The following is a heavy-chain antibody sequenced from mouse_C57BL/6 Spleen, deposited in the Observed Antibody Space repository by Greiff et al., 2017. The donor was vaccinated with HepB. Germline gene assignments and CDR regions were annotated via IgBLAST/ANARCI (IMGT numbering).Heavy chain of an antibody. Sequence: VQLQQPGAELVKPGASVKLSCKASGYTFTSYWMHWVKQRPGQGLEWIGMIHPNSGSTNYNEKFKSKATLTVDKSSSTAYMQLSSLTSEDSAVYYCASGDGYHRIGDYWGQGTSVTVSS. CDR3: ASGDGYHRIGDY. CDR1: GYTFTSYW. V-gene: IGHV1-64*01. CDR2: IHPNSGST. J-gene: IGHJ4*01. D-gene: IGHD2-3*01.